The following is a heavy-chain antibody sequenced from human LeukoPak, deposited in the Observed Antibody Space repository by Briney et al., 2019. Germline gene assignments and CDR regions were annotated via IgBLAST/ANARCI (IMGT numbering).Heavy chain of an antibody. J-gene: IGHJ4*02. D-gene: IGHD6-13*01. CDR3: ARYSSSWSRAFDY. Sequence: GGSLRLSCATSGFTFNDYAMHWVRQTPGKGLEWVSGITWHGHDTGYADSVKGRFTISRDNAKNSLYLQMNSLRAEDTAVYYCARYSSSWSRAFDYWGQGTLVTVSS. V-gene: IGHV3-9*01. CDR1: GFTFNDYA. CDR2: ITWHGHDT.